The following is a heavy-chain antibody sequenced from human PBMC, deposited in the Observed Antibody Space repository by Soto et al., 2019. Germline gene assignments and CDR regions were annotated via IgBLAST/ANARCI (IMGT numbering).Heavy chain of an antibody. J-gene: IGHJ4*02. D-gene: IGHD3-9*01. CDR1: GYKFITYG. CDR3: ARTYYDILTGYYGGDY. V-gene: IGHV1-18*01. CDR2: ISAYNGNT. Sequence: QVQLVQSGAEVKKPGASVKVSCKASGYKFITYGISWVRQAPGQGLEWMGWISAYNGNTNYAQKLQGRVTRTTDTSTSTAYMALRSLRSDDTAVYYCARTYYDILTGYYGGDYWGQGTLVTVSS.